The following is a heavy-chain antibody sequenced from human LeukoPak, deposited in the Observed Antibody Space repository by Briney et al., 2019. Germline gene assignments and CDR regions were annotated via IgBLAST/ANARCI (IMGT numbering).Heavy chain of an antibody. CDR1: GFTFGDHA. CDR2: IRSKAYGGTT. D-gene: IGHD2-2*01. V-gene: IGHV3-49*04. CDR3: TRVGDIVVVPAALWFDY. J-gene: IGHJ4*02. Sequence: PGRSLRLSCTASGFTFGDHAMSWVRQAPGKGLEWVGFIRSKAYGGTTEYAASVKGRFTFSRDDSKSIAYLQMNSLKTEDTAVYYCTRVGDIVVVPAALWFDYWGQGTLVTVSS.